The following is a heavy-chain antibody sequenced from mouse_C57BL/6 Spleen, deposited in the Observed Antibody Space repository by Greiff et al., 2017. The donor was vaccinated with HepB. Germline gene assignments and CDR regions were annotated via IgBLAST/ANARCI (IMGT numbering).Heavy chain of an antibody. D-gene: IGHD1-1*01. CDR3: ASREGGYYGSSQVAFDY. V-gene: IGHV14-2*01. J-gene: IGHJ2*01. Sequence: EVQLQESGAELVKPGASVKLSCTASGFNIKDYYMHWVKQRTEQGLEWIGRIDPEDGETKYDPKFQGKATITADTSSNTAYLELSSLTSEDTAVYYCASREGGYYGSSQVAFDYWGQGTTLTVSS. CDR2: IDPEDGET. CDR1: GFNIKDYY.